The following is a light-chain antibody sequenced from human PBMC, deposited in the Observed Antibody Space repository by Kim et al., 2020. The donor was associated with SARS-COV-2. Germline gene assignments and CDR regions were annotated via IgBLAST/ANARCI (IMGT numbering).Light chain of an antibody. CDR2: AAS. V-gene: IGKV1-39*01. CDR1: QSISSY. CDR3: QQSYSTPFT. Sequence: DIQMTQSPSSLSASVGDRVTITCRASQSISSYLNWYQQKPGKAPKLLIYAASSLQSGVPSRFSGSGSGTDFTLTISSLQPEEFATYYCQQSYSTPFTIGGGTKLEI. J-gene: IGKJ4*01.